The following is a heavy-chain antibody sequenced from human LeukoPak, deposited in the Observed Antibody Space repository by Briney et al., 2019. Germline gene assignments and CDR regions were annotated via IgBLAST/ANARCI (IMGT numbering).Heavy chain of an antibody. Sequence: GGSLRLSCAASGFTFSNYEMNWARQAPGKGLEWVSYISRSGDTIYYADSVKGRFTISRDNAKNSLFLQMNSLKPEDTAVYYCARVAEAAAFDSWGQGTLVTVSS. D-gene: IGHD6-13*01. V-gene: IGHV3-48*03. CDR3: ARVAEAAAFDS. J-gene: IGHJ4*02. CDR2: ISRSGDTI. CDR1: GFTFSNYE.